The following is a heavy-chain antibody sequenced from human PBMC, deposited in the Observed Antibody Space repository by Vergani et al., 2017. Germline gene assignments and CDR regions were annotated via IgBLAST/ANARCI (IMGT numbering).Heavy chain of an antibody. J-gene: IGHJ3*02. V-gene: IGHV6-1*01. CDR2: TYYRSKWYN. CDR3: ARTSRYCSGGSCYSVRAFDI. CDR1: GDSVSSNSAA. D-gene: IGHD2-15*01. Sequence: QVQLQQSGPGLVKPSQTLSLTCAISGDSVSSNSAAWNWIRQSPSRGLEWLGRTYYRSKWYNDYAVSVKSRITINPDTSKNQFSLQLNSVTPEDTAVYYCARTSRYCSGGSCYSVRAFDIWGQGTMVTVSS.